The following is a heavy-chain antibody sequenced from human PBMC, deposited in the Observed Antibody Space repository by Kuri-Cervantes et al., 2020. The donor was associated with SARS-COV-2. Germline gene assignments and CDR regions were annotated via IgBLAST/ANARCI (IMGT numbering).Heavy chain of an antibody. V-gene: IGHV4-61*02. CDR1: GGSISSSSYY. Sequence: SETLSLTCTVSGGSISSSSYYWSWIRQPAGKGLEWIGRIYPSGSTNYHPSLKSRVTLSVDTSKNQFSLKLSSVTAADTAVYYCARGTHYFDSTTYWSTGWVWGQGTLVTVSS. CDR2: IYPSGST. J-gene: IGHJ4*02. CDR3: ARGTHYFDSTTYWSTGWV. D-gene: IGHD3-22*01.